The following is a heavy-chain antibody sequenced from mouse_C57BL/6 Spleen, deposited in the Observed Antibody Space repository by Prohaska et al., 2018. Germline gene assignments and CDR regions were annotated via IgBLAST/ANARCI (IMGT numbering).Heavy chain of an antibody. J-gene: IGHJ4*01. CDR2: IDPANGNT. CDR3: ARRAWTGSMDY. CDR1: CFNIKNTY. D-gene: IGHD4-1*01. Sequence: EVPLHQSVAELVRPGASVKLSCTASCFNIKNTYMHWVKQRPEQGLEWIRRIDPANGNTKYTPKFQGKATITAETSSNTAYLQLSSLTSEDTAIYYCARRAWTGSMDYWGQGTSVTVSS. V-gene: IGHV14-3*01.